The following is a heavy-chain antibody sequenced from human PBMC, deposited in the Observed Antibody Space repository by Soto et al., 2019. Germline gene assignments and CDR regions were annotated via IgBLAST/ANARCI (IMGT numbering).Heavy chain of an antibody. CDR3: ARDGPYGDYGYFDY. V-gene: IGHV3-66*01. CDR1: GFSVSSNY. Sequence: GGSLRLSCAASGFSVSSNYMSWVRQAPGKGLEWVSVIYSGGTTHYADSVKGRFTISRDNSKNTLYLQMNSLRAEDTAVYYCARDGPYGDYGYFDYWGQGTLVTVSS. CDR2: IYSGGTT. D-gene: IGHD4-17*01. J-gene: IGHJ4*02.